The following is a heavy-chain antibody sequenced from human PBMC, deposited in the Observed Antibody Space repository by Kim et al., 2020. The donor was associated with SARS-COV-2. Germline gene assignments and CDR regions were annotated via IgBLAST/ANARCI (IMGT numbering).Heavy chain of an antibody. V-gene: IGHV3-48*02. J-gene: IGHJ4*02. D-gene: IGHD1-26*01. Sequence: GGSLRLSCAASGFTFSSYSMNWVRQAPGKGLEWVSYISSSSTIYYADSVKGRFTISRDNDKNSLYLQMNSLRDEDTAVDYCSRGEWELLWGQGTMVTVSS. CDR1: GFTFSSYS. CDR2: ISSSSTI. CDR3: SRGEWELL.